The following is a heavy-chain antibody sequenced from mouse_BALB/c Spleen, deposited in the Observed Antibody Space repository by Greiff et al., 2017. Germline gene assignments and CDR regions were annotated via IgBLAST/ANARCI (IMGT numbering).Heavy chain of an antibody. CDR1: GFSLTSYG. J-gene: IGHJ4*01. D-gene: IGHD4-1*01. CDR2: IWSGGST. Sequence: VQLQQSGPGLVQPSQSLSITCTVSGFSLTSYGVHWVRQSPGKGLEWLGVIWSGGSTDYNAAFISRLSISKDNSKSQVFFKMNSLQANDTAIYYCASLTGTGNYYAMDYRGQGTSVTVSS. CDR3: ASLTGTGNYYAMDY. V-gene: IGHV2-2*02.